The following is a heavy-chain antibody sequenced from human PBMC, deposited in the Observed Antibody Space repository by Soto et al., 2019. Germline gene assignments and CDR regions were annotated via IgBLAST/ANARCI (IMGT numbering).Heavy chain of an antibody. Sequence: VQLVESGGGLVQPGGSLRLSCAASGFTFSSYGMHWVRQAPGKGLEWVAVIWYDGSNKYYADSVKGRFTISRDNSKNTLYLQMNSLRAEDTAVYYCARDYYDSSGAPPFQHWGQGTLVTVSS. CDR1: GFTFSSYG. D-gene: IGHD3-22*01. V-gene: IGHV3-33*08. CDR3: ARDYYDSSGAPPFQH. CDR2: IWYDGSNK. J-gene: IGHJ1*01.